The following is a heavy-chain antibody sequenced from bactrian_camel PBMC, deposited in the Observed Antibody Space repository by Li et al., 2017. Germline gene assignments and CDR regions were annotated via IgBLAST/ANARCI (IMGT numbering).Heavy chain of an antibody. D-gene: IGHD3*01. J-gene: IGHJ4*01. CDR2: ISSGGGIT. CDR1: GFTFSNYA. Sequence: QMVESGGGLVQPGGSLRLSCASSGFTFSNYAISWVRQAPGKGLEWVSSISSGGGITYYTDSVKGRFTIARDNAKNTLYLQLNSLKTEDTAMYYCAKDTTATPTTYSEWGQGTQVTVS. CDR3: AKDTTATPTTYSE. V-gene: IGHV3S40*01.